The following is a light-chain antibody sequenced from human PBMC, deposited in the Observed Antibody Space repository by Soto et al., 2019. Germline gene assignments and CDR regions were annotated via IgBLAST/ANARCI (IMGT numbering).Light chain of an antibody. V-gene: IGKV3-20*01. Sequence: EIVLTQSPGTLSLSPGGSATLSCRASQSVSSNFLAWYQQKPGQAPRLLIYGVSSRASGIPDRFFGSGSGTDFTLTINRLEPEDFAVYYCQQYANSPITFGQGTRLEIK. CDR3: QQYANSPIT. J-gene: IGKJ5*01. CDR1: QSVSSNF. CDR2: GVS.